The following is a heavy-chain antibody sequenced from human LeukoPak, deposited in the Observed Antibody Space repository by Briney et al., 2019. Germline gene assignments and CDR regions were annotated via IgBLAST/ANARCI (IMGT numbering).Heavy chain of an antibody. CDR3: ASGASDYDYVWGSYRQPVTFDY. D-gene: IGHD3-16*02. CDR2: ISAYNGNT. Sequence: ASVKVSCKASGGTFSSYAISWVRQAPGQGLEWMGWISAYNGNTNYAQKLQGRVTMTTDTSTSTAYMELRSLRSDDTAVYYCASGASDYDYVWGSYRQPVTFDYWGQGTLVTVSS. J-gene: IGHJ4*02. V-gene: IGHV1-18*01. CDR1: GGTFSSYA.